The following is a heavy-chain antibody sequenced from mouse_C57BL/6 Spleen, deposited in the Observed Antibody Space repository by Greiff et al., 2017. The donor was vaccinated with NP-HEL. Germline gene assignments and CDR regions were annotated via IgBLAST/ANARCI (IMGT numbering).Heavy chain of an antibody. J-gene: IGHJ4*01. CDR2: INPNNGGT. CDR3: SFTTVVATGAMDY. D-gene: IGHD1-1*01. Sequence: VQLQHSGPELVKPGASVKIPCKASGYTFTDYNMDWVKQSHGKSLEWIGDINPNNGGTIYNQKFKGKATLTVDKSSSTAYMELRSLTSEDTAVYYCSFTTVVATGAMDYWGQGTSVTVSS. V-gene: IGHV1-18*01. CDR1: GYTFTDYN.